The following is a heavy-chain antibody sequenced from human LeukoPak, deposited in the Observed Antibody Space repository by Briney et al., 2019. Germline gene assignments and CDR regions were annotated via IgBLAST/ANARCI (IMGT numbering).Heavy chain of an antibody. V-gene: IGHV3-9*01. D-gene: IGHD1-26*01. J-gene: IGHJ4*02. CDR1: GFTFNDYG. CDR3: ATSTGWEIGGDEYAFDY. Sequence: GGSLRLSCAASGFTFNDYGMHWVRETPGKGLEWVSGISWDGENIAYADSVKGRFTISRDNVKRSLFLQMNSLRAEDTALYYCATSTGWEIGGDEYAFDYWGQGTLVTVSS. CDR2: ISWDGENI.